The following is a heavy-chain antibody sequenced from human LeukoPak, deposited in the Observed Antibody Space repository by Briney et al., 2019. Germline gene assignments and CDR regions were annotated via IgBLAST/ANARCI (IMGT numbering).Heavy chain of an antibody. V-gene: IGHV3-48*02. J-gene: IGHJ5*01. Sequence: GGSLRLSCAASGFPFRSHCMNWVRQAPGKGLEWVSHISSASSTINYAHSVSSRFTISRDNAKNSLYLQMNNLRDEDTAVYYCAMDPRDNSDSNNWFDSWGQGTLVTVSS. CDR2: ISSASSTI. CDR1: GFPFRSHC. CDR3: AMDPRDNSDSNNWFDS. D-gene: IGHD4-11*01.